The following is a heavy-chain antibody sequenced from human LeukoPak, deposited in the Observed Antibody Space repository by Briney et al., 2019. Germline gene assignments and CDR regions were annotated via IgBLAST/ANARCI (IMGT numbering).Heavy chain of an antibody. J-gene: IGHJ4*02. V-gene: IGHV4-34*01. Sequence: SETLSLTCAVYGGSFSGYYWTWIRQPPGRGLEWIGEINHSGSTNYNPSLKSRVTISVDTSKSRFSLKLNSVPAADTAMYYCARGRDPYWGQGTLVTVSS. CDR3: ARGRDPY. CDR1: GGSFSGYY. CDR2: INHSGST. D-gene: IGHD5-24*01.